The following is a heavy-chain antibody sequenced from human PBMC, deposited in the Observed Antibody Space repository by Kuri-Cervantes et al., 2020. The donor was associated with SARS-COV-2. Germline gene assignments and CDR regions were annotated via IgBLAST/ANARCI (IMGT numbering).Heavy chain of an antibody. CDR1: GGTFSSYA. D-gene: IGHD2-15*01. V-gene: IGHV1-69*06. J-gene: IGHJ6*02. Sequence: SVKVSCKASGGTFSSYAISWVRQAPGQGLEWMGGIIPIFGTANYAQKFQGRVTITADKSTSTAYMELTSLRSEDTAIYYCTRAGDIVVVPYYGMDVWGQGTTVTVSS. CDR2: IIPIFGTA. CDR3: TRAGDIVVVPYYGMDV.